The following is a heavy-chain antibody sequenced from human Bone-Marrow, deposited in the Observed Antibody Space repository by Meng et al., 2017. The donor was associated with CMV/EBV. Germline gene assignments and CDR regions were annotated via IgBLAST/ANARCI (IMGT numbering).Heavy chain of an antibody. D-gene: IGHD2-2*02. CDR3: ARILYCSSTSCYTDYYYGMDV. J-gene: IGHJ6*02. CDR2: ISSSGSTI. V-gene: IGHV3-48*03. CDR1: GFTFSSYE. Sequence: GGSLRLSCAASGFTFSSYEMNWVRQAPGKGLEWVSYISSSGSTIYYADSVKGRFTISRDNAKNSLYLQMNSLRAEDTAVYYCARILYCSSTSCYTDYYYGMDVWGQGTTVTFSS.